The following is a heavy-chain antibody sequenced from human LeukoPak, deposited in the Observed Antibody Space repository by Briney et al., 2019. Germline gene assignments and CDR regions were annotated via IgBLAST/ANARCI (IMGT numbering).Heavy chain of an antibody. CDR3: ARVGRVTTPRYCDY. V-gene: IGHV3-7*01. CDR2: IEEYGSQI. D-gene: IGHD4-17*01. Sequence: GGSLRLSCAGSGFTFSNYWMTWVRQAPGKGLEWVANIEEYGSQIYYVDSVKGRFAISRDNAKNSVYLQMNSLRDEDTGVYYCARVGRVTTPRYCDYWGQGTLVTVSS. J-gene: IGHJ4*02. CDR1: GFTFSNYW.